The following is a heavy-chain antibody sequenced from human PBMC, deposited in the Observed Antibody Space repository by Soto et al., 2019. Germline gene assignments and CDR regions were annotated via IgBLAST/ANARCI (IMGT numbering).Heavy chain of an antibody. CDR2: ISYDGSNK. D-gene: IGHD3-16*01. Sequence: GGSLRLSCAASGFTFSSYGMHWVRQAPGKGLEWVAVISYDGSNKYYADSVKGRFTISRDNSKNTLYLQMNSLRAEDTAVYYCAGGHHYYYYYGMDVWGQGTTVTVSS. CDR1: GFTFSSYG. V-gene: IGHV3-30*03. J-gene: IGHJ6*02. CDR3: AGGHHYYYYYGMDV.